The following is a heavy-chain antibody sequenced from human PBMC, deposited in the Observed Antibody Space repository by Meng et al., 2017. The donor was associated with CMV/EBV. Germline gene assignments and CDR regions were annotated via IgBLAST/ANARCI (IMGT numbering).Heavy chain of an antibody. Sequence: SETLSLTCAVYGGSFSGYYWSLIRQPPGKGLEWIGEINHSVSTNYNPSLKSRVTISVDTSKNQFSLKLSSVTAADTAVYYCARGHRYCSSTSCYLYYGMDVWGQGTTVTVSS. CDR1: GGSFSGYY. J-gene: IGHJ6*02. D-gene: IGHD2-2*01. CDR3: ARGHRYCSSTSCYLYYGMDV. V-gene: IGHV4-34*01. CDR2: INHSVST.